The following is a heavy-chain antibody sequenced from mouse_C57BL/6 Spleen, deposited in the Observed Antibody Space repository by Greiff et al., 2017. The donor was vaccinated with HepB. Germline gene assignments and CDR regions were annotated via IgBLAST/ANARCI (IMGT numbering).Heavy chain of an antibody. CDR1: GYAFSSYW. CDR2: IYPGDGDT. Sequence: QVQLKESGAELVKPGASVKISCKASGYAFSSYWMNWVKQRPGKGLEWIGQIYPGDGDTNYNGKFKGKATLTADKSSSTAYMQLSSLTSEDSAVYFCARSGGSIDMDYWGQGTSVTVSS. J-gene: IGHJ4*01. CDR3: ARSGGSIDMDY. D-gene: IGHD1-1*01. V-gene: IGHV1-80*01.